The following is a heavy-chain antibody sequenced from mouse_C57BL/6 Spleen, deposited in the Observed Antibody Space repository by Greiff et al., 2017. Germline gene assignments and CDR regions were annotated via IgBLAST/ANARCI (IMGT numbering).Heavy chain of an antibody. CDR1: GYAFSSYW. CDR3: ARAYSNEFDYSMDY. D-gene: IGHD2-5*01. Sequence: VQLQQSGAELVKPGASVKISCKASGYAFSSYWMNWVKQRPGKGLAWIGQIYPGDGDTNYNGKFKGKATLTADKSSSTAYMQLSSLTSEDSAVYFCARAYSNEFDYSMDYWGQGTSVTVSS. CDR2: IYPGDGDT. J-gene: IGHJ4*01. V-gene: IGHV1-80*01.